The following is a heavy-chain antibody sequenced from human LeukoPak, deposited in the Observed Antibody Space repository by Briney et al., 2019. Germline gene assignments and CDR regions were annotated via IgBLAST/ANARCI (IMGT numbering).Heavy chain of an antibody. CDR3: AREGSGYYYGMDV. J-gene: IGHJ6*02. CDR2: IYSGGST. CDR1: GFTVGSNY. D-gene: IGHD6-19*01. V-gene: IGHV3-53*04. Sequence: GGSLRLSCAASGFTVGSNYMSWVRQAPGKGLEWVSVIYSGGSTYYADSVKGRFTISRHNSKNTLYLQMNSLRAEDTAVYYCAREGSGYYYGMDVWGQGTTVTVSS.